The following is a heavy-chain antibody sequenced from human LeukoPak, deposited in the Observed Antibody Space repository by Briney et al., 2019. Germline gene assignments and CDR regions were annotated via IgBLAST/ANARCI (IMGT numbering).Heavy chain of an antibody. CDR1: GGSISSYY. CDR2: IYTSGST. Sequence: SETLSLTCTVSGGSISSYYWSWIRQPAGKGLEWIGRIYTSGSTNYNPSLKSRVTMSVDTSKNQFSLKMSSVTAADTAVYYCAREGEDTAMVDYWGQGTLVTVSS. J-gene: IGHJ4*02. CDR3: AREGEDTAMVDY. D-gene: IGHD5-18*01. V-gene: IGHV4-4*07.